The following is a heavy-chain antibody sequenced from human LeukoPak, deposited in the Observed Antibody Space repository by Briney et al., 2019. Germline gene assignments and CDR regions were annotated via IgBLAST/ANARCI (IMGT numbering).Heavy chain of an antibody. V-gene: IGHV4-4*09. Sequence: SETLSLTCTVSGGSISSYYSTWIRQPPGKGLEWIGYIYSSGRTNYNPSPKSQVTMSVDTSKNQFSLKVISVTAADTAVYYCARLSAGFNSSYWFDPWGQGTLVTVSS. D-gene: IGHD2/OR15-2a*01. CDR1: GGSISSYY. CDR2: IYSSGRT. CDR3: ARLSAGFNSSYWFDP. J-gene: IGHJ5*02.